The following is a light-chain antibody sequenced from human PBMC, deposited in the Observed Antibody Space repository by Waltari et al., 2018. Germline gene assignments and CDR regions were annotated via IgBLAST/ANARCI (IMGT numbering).Light chain of an antibody. Sequence: EIVMTQSQATLSVSPGERATLSCRASQSVSSNLAWYQQNPGQAPRLLIYGASTRATGIPARFSGSGSGTEFTLTISSLQSEDFAVYYCQQYNNWPPTWTFGQGTKVEIK. J-gene: IGKJ1*01. CDR2: GAS. CDR3: QQYNNWPPTWT. V-gene: IGKV3-15*01. CDR1: QSVSSN.